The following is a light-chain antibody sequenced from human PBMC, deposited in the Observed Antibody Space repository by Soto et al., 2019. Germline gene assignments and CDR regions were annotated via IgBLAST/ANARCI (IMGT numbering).Light chain of an antibody. CDR3: TSYTRDTALV. J-gene: IGLJ1*01. CDR2: EVS. CDR1: SSDVGTYNY. V-gene: IGLV2-14*01. Sequence: QSALTQPASVSGSPGQSITISCTGTSSDVGTYNYVSWYQNHPGKAPKLIIYEVSNRPSGVSNRFSGSKSGSTASLTISGLQAEDEADYHCTSYTRDTALVFGTGTKLTVL.